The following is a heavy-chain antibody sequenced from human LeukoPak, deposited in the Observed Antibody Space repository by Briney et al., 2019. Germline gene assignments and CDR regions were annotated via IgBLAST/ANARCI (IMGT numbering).Heavy chain of an antibody. CDR2: ISFDGSYK. Sequence: GGSLRLSCAVSGFTFQTFGMHWVRQTPGKGLEWVALISFDGSYKYYTDSVKGRFTISRDNTKNSLYLQMNSLRAEDTAVYYCASGPRRAVGTLWNWGQGTLVTVSS. CDR3: ASGPRRAVGTLWN. D-gene: IGHD3-3*01. CDR1: GFTFQTFG. J-gene: IGHJ4*02. V-gene: IGHV3-30*03.